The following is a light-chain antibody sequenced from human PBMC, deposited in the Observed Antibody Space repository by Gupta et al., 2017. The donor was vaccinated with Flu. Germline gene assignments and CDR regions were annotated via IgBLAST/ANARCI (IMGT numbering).Light chain of an antibody. J-gene: IGLJ2*01. V-gene: IGLV2-14*04. CDR2: DVS. Sequence: MTTISTGRSSCHVGYNYFSWYHQHPATEPNRLMFYDVSRPSGVSTRFFGSKSGANASLLTICLQAEEEADDYCSFSNTSNTSVVFGGGTKLTVL. CDR3: SFSNTSNTSVV. CDR1: SSCHVGYNY.